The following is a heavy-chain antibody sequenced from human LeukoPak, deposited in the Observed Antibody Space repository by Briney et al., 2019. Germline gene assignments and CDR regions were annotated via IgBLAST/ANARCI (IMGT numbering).Heavy chain of an antibody. D-gene: IGHD5-12*01. CDR3: ATPLQYSGYDFDY. J-gene: IGHJ4*02. CDR2: INAGNGNT. Sequence: ASVKVSCKASGYTFTSYAMHWVRQAPGQRLEWMGWINAGNGNTKYSQEFQGRVTITRDTSASTAYMELSSLRSEDTAVYYCATPLQYSGYDFDYWGQGTLVTVSS. V-gene: IGHV1-3*01. CDR1: GYTFTSYA.